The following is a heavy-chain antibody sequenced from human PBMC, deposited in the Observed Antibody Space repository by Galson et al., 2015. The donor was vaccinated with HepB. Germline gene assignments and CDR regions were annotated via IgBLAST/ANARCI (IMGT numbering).Heavy chain of an antibody. CDR2: IIPIFGTA. CDR1: GGTFSSYA. Sequence: SVKVSCKASGGTFSSYAISWVRQAPGQGLEWMGGIIPIFGTANYAQKFQGRVTITADESTSTAYMELNSLRSEDTAVYYCARRGDCSSTSCYDYWGRNPGHRSPQ. D-gene: IGHD2-2*01. V-gene: IGHV1-69*13. CDR3: ARRGDCSSTSCYDY. J-gene: IGHJ4*01.